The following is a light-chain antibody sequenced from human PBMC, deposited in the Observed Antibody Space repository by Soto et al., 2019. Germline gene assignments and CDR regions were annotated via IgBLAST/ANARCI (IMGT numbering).Light chain of an antibody. J-gene: IGKJ1*01. CDR2: DAS. CDR1: QSVSSY. V-gene: IGKV3-11*01. CDR3: QQRSSWPPWT. Sequence: EIVLTQSPATLSLSPGERATLSCRASQSVSSYLAWYQQKPGQAPRLLIYDASNRATGIPARFSGSGSGTDFTLTISSLEPEDFAVYYCQQRSSWPPWTFGQGTKVEF.